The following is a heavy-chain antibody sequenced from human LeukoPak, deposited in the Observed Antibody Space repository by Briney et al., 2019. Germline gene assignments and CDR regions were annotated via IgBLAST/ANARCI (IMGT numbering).Heavy chain of an antibody. V-gene: IGHV4-59*01. CDR1: GGSISSYY. CDR2: IYYSGST. D-gene: IGHD3-3*01. Sequence: PSETLSLTCTVSGGSISSYYWSWIRQPPGKGLEWIGYIYYSGSTNYNPSPKSRVTISVDTSKNQFSLKLSSVTAADTAVYYCARDHRYYDFWSGTPEGYYYYGMDVWGQGTTVTVSS. J-gene: IGHJ6*02. CDR3: ARDHRYYDFWSGTPEGYYYYGMDV.